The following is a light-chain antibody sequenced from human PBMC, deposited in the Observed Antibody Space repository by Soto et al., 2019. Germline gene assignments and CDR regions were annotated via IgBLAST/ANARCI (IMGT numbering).Light chain of an antibody. CDR2: GAS. Sequence: EIVLTQSPGTLSLSPRERATLSCRASQSVSSSYLAWYQQKPGQAPRLLIYGASSRATGIPDRFSGSGSGTDFTLTISRLEPEGFAVYYCQQYGSSPRVTFGPGTKVDIK. CDR1: QSVSSSY. V-gene: IGKV3-20*01. J-gene: IGKJ3*01. CDR3: QQYGSSPRVT.